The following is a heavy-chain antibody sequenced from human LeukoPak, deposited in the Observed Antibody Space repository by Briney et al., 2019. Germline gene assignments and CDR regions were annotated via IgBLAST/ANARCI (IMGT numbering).Heavy chain of an antibody. J-gene: IGHJ4*02. CDR1: GYSFTSYW. D-gene: IGHD2-2*01. V-gene: IGHV5-51*01. CDR2: IYPGDSDT. CDR3: ARRDETLGYCSSTSCYSQAVDY. Sequence: GESLKISCKGSGYSFTSYWIGWVRQMPGKGLVWMGIIYPGDSDTRYSPSFQGQVTISADKSISTAYLQWSSLKASDTAMYYCARRDETLGYCSSTSCYSQAVDYWGQGTLVTVSS.